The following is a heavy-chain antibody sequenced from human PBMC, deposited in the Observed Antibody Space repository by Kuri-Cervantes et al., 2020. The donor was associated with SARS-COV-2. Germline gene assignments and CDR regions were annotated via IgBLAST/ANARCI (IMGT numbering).Heavy chain of an antibody. V-gene: IGHV1-69*04. CDR2: IIPILGTA. CDR1: GGTFSSYA. CDR3: ARMSLLQNDAFDI. Sequence: SVKVSCKASGGTFSSYAISWVRQAPGQGLEWMGRIIPILGTANYAQKFQGRVTITADKSTSTAYMELSSLRSEDTAVYYCARMSLLQNDAFDIWGQGTKVTVSS. J-gene: IGHJ3*02. D-gene: IGHD1-26*01.